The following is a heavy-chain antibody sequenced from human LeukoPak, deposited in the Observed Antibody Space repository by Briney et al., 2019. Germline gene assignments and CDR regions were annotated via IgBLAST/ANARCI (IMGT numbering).Heavy chain of an antibody. J-gene: IGHJ4*02. V-gene: IGHV3-23*01. CDR3: AKDPTYYYDSSGYYDY. Sequence: GGSLRLSCAASGFTFSSYAMSWVRQAPGKGLEWVSAISGSGGSTYYADSVKGRFTISRDNSKNTLYLQMNSLRAEDTAVYYCAKDPTYYYDSSGYYDYWGQGTLVTVSS. D-gene: IGHD3-22*01. CDR1: GFTFSSYA. CDR2: ISGSGGST.